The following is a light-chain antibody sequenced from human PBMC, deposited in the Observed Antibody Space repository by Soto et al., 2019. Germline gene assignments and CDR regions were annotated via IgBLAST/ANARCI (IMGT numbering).Light chain of an antibody. CDR3: SSYAGSNSYV. Sequence: QSALTQPPSASGSPGQSVTISCTGTSSDVGDHNYVPWYQHHPGKAPKLVIYEVSQRPSGVPDRFSGSKSGNTASLTVSGLQADDEADYYCSSYAGSNSYVFGTGTKVTVL. CDR1: SSDVGDHNY. CDR2: EVS. J-gene: IGLJ1*01. V-gene: IGLV2-8*01.